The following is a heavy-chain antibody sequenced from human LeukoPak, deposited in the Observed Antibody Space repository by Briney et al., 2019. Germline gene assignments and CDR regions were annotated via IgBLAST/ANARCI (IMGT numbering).Heavy chain of an antibody. V-gene: IGHV3-53*01. CDR2: IYSGGRT. CDR3: ARDYYDTSGYRLEY. Sequence: PGGCLRLSCAASGFTVSSNYMSWVRQAPGKGLEWVSIIYSGGRTYDADSVKGRFTISRDNSKNTLYLQMNSLRAEDTAVYYCARDYYDTSGYRLEYWGQGTLVTVSS. CDR1: GFTVSSNY. J-gene: IGHJ4*02. D-gene: IGHD3-22*01.